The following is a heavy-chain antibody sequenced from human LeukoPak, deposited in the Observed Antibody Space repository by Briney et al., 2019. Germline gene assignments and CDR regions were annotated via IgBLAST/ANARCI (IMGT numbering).Heavy chain of an antibody. V-gene: IGHV4-4*07. Sequence: SETLSLTCTVSGVSSSSSYWSWIRQPAGKGLEWIGRFYTSGNTDYNPSLRSRVAMSVDTSKNHFSLKLTSVTAADTAVYYCARPFNGDYAFDYWGQGILVTVSS. CDR3: ARPFNGDYAFDY. D-gene: IGHD4-17*01. CDR2: FYTSGNT. J-gene: IGHJ4*02. CDR1: GVSSSSSY.